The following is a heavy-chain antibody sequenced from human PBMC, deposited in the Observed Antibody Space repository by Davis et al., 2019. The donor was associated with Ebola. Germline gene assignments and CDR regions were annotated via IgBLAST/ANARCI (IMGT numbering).Heavy chain of an antibody. CDR1: GFTFSSSW. V-gene: IGHV3-74*01. J-gene: IGHJ4*02. D-gene: IGHD1-26*01. CDR2: INSDGSST. CDR3: ARGKGWELPIDY. Sequence: GESLKISCAASGFTFSSSWMHWVRQVPGKGLVWVSRINSDGSSTSYADSVKGRFTISRDNAKNTLYLQMNSLRAEDTAVYYCARGKGWELPIDYWGQGTLVTVSS.